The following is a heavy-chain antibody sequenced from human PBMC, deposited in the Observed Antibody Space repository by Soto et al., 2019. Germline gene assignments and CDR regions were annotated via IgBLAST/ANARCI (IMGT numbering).Heavy chain of an antibody. V-gene: IGHV3-23*01. CDR1: GFTFSTYV. Sequence: GGSLRLSCAASGFTFSTYVMSWVRQPPGKGLEWVSLISGSGSSTYYADSVKGRFTISRDNSKNTLYLQMNSLRAEDTAVYYCAKWVTYDSTGLIDSCGPGPLVTVS. CDR3: AKWVTYDSTGLIDS. D-gene: IGHD3-22*01. J-gene: IGHJ4*02. CDR2: ISGSGSST.